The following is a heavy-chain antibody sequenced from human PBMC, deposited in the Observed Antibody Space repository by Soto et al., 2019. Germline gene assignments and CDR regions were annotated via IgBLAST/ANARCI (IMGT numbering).Heavy chain of an antibody. CDR3: ARGRAYGDYWYFDL. J-gene: IGHJ2*01. CDR1: VGSINSYY. Sequence: QVQLQESGPGLVKPSETLSLTCTVSVGSINSYYWCWIRQPPGEGMEWIGYMFYSGSTIYNPSLKSRVTISVDTSKNQFSLRLSSVTAADTAVYYCARGRAYGDYWYFDLWGRGTLVTVSS. CDR2: MFYSGST. D-gene: IGHD4-17*01. V-gene: IGHV4-59*01.